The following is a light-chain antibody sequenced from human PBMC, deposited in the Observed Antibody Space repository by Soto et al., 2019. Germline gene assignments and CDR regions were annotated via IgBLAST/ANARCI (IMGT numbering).Light chain of an antibody. J-gene: IGLJ3*02. CDR2: DVI. CDR1: SSDVGGYNY. V-gene: IGLV2-8*01. CDR3: SSYAGSNNLV. Sequence: QSALTQPPSASGSPGQSVTISCTGTSSDVGGYNYVSWYQQHPGKAPKLMIHDVIKRPSGVPDRFSGSKSGNTASLTVSGLQAEDEADYYCSSYAGSNNLVFGGGTQLTVL.